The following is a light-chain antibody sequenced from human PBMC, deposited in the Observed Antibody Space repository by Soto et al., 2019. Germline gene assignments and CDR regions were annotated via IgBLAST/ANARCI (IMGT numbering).Light chain of an antibody. CDR2: KTS. V-gene: IGKV1-5*03. CDR3: QHYNDYSWT. J-gene: IGKJ1*01. CDR1: QSISVW. Sequence: DIHMTQSPSTLSASVGDRVTITCRASQSISVWLAWYPQKPGKAPNLLIYKTSSLETGVPSRFSGSGSGTEFTLTISSLQPDDFATYYCQHYNDYSWTFGQGTKVEIK.